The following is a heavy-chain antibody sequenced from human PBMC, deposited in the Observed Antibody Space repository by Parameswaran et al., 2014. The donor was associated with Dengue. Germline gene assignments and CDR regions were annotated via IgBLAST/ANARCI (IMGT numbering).Heavy chain of an antibody. V-gene: IGHV6-1*01. J-gene: IGHJ4*02. CDR2: TYYRSKWYN. CDR3: ARDHNWNDGLFDY. Sequence: WIRQSPSRGLEWLGRTYYRSKWYNDYAVSVKSRITINPDTSKNQFSLQLNSVTPEDTAVYYCARDHNWNDGLFDYWGQGTLVTVSS. D-gene: IGHD1-1*01.